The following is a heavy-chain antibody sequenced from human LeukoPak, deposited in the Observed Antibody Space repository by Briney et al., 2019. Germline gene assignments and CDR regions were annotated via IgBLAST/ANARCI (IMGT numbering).Heavy chain of an antibody. Sequence: SETLSLTCTVSGGSISSGGYYWSWIRQHPGEGLEWIGYIYYSGSTYYNPSLESRVTMSVDTSNNQFSLKLSSVTAADTAVYYCARFRRNYYDSSGSLAFDIWGQGTMVTVSS. J-gene: IGHJ3*02. CDR2: IYYSGST. D-gene: IGHD3-22*01. V-gene: IGHV4-31*03. CDR3: ARFRRNYYDSSGSLAFDI. CDR1: GGSISSGGYY.